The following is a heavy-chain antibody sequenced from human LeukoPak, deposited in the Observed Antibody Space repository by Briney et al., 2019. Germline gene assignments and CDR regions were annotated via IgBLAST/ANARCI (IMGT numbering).Heavy chain of an antibody. V-gene: IGHV3-21*01. Sequence: PGGSLRLSCAASGFTFSSYNMNWVRQAPGKGLEWVSSISSSSSYIYYADSVKGRFTISRDNAKDSLYLQMNSLRAEDTAVYYCARDRQRYYGSGSYYGSDFWGQGTLVTVSS. CDR3: ARDRQRYYGSGSYYGSDF. CDR1: GFTFSSYN. J-gene: IGHJ4*02. CDR2: ISSSSSYI. D-gene: IGHD3-10*01.